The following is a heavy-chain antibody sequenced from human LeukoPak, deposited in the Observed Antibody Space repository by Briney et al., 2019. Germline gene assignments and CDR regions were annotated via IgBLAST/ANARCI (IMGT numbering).Heavy chain of an antibody. CDR3: ARDWGTTTNWFDP. Sequence: ASVKVSCKASGYTFTSYDINWVRQATGQGLEWMGWMSPNSGNTGYAQKFQGRVTITRNTSISTAYMELSSLRSEDTAVYYCARDWGTTTNWFDPWGQGTLVTVSS. V-gene: IGHV1-8*03. J-gene: IGHJ5*02. D-gene: IGHD2/OR15-2a*01. CDR1: GYTFTSYD. CDR2: MSPNSGNT.